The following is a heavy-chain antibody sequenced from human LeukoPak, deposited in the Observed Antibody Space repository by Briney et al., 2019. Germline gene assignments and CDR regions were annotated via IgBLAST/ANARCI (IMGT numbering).Heavy chain of an antibody. CDR1: GGSISSSSYY. CDR2: IYYSGST. V-gene: IGHV4-39*01. Sequence: SETLSLTCTVSGGSISSSSYYWGWIRQPPGKGLEWIGSIYYSGSTYYNLSLKSRVTISVDTSKNQFSLKLSSVNAADTAVYYCASGYSYGYDYWGQGTLVTVSS. D-gene: IGHD5-18*01. CDR3: ASGYSYGYDY. J-gene: IGHJ4*02.